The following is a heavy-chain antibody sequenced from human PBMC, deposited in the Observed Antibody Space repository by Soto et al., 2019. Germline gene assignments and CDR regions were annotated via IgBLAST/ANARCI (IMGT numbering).Heavy chain of an antibody. CDR2: IYYTGST. CDR1: GGSISSYY. J-gene: IGHJ4*02. Sequence: QVQLQESGPRLVKPSETLSLTCTVSGGSISSYYWSWIRQPPGKGLEWIAYIYYTGSTNYNPSLKSRVTLSADTSKNQFSLKLISVTAADTAMYYCARVDSSGSYFDYWGQGTLVTVSS. V-gene: IGHV4-59*01. CDR3: ARVDSSGSYFDY. D-gene: IGHD3-22*01.